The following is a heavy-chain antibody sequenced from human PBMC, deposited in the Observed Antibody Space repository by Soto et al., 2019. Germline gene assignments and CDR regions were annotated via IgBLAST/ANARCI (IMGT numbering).Heavy chain of an antibody. J-gene: IGHJ1*01. CDR2: INHSGST. CDR3: ARGTRVLMVYAPHLERTPRRPEYFQH. D-gene: IGHD2-8*01. Sequence: QVQLQQWGAGLLKPSETLSLTCAVYGGSFSGYYWSWIRQPPGKGLEWIGEINHSGSTNYNPSLKCRVTISVDTSKNQFSLKLSSVTAADTAVYYCARGTRVLMVYAPHLERTPRRPEYFQHWGQGTLVTVSS. CDR1: GGSFSGYY. V-gene: IGHV4-34*01.